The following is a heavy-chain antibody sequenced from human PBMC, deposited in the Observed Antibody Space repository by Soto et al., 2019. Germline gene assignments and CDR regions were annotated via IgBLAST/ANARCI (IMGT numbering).Heavy chain of an antibody. CDR2: IIPIFGTA. J-gene: IGHJ5*02. CDR3: ARRYFNSGGTMACFDP. CDR1: GGTFSSYA. V-gene: IGHV1-69*12. Sequence: QVQLVQSGAEVKKPGSSVKVSCKASGGTFSSYAISWVRQAPGQGLEWMGGIIPIFGTANYAQKFQGRVTITGADPTGPASMDLGSLRFAATAVYSLARRYFNSGGTMACFDPWAQGTLVTVSS. D-gene: IGHD2-15*01.